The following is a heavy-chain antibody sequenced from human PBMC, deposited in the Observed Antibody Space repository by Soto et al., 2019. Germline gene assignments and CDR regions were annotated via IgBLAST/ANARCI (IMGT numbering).Heavy chain of an antibody. V-gene: IGHV3-23*01. Sequence: GGSLRLSCAASGFTFSSYAMSWVRQAPGKGLEWVSAISGSGGSTYYADSVKGRFTISRDNSKNTLYLQMNSLRAEDTAVYYCAKVQSLALLSGPNWFDPWGQGTLVTVSS. CDR3: AKVQSLALLSGPNWFDP. CDR2: ISGSGGST. J-gene: IGHJ5*02. CDR1: GFTFSSYA. D-gene: IGHD1-1*01.